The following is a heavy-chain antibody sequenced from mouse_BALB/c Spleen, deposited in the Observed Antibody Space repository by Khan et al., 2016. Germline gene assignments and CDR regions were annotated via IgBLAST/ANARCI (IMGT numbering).Heavy chain of an antibody. J-gene: IGHJ3*01. V-gene: IGHV5-6*01. CDR3: ARQGYGNYWFAY. CDR1: GFTFSSYG. Sequence: EVELVESGGDLVKPGGSLKLSCAASGFTFSSYGMSWVRQTPDKRLEWVATISSGGSYTYYPDSVKGRFTISRDNAKNNLYLQMSSLKSEDTAMYYCARQGYGNYWFAYWGQGTLVTVSA. CDR2: ISSGGSYT. D-gene: IGHD2-1*01.